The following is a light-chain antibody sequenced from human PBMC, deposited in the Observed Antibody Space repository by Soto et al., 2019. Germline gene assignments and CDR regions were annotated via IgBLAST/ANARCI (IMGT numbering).Light chain of an antibody. CDR1: SSDVGGYNL. CDR2: EGN. Sequence: QSALTQPPSASGSPGQSVAISCTGTSSDVGGYNLVSWYQQHPGKALKVVIYEGNKRPLGISDRFSASKSGNTAALTISGLQNEDEADYYCCSYAGHSTFVFGSGTKVTVL. CDR3: CSYAGHSTFV. V-gene: IGLV2-23*03. J-gene: IGLJ1*01.